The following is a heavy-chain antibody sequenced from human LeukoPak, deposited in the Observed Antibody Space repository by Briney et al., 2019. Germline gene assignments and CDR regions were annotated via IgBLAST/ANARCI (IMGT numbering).Heavy chain of an antibody. Sequence: PSETLSLTCTVSGGSISSYYWSWIRQPPGKGLECIGYTYYSGRTNYSPSLKSRVTISVDTSKNQFSLKLSSVTAADTAVYYCARGRGYSYVDFDYWGQGTLVTVSS. V-gene: IGHV4-59*01. CDR2: TYYSGRT. D-gene: IGHD5-18*01. CDR3: ARGRGYSYVDFDY. CDR1: GGSISSYY. J-gene: IGHJ4*02.